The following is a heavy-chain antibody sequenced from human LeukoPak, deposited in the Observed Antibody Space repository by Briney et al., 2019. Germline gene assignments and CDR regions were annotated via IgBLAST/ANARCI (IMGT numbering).Heavy chain of an antibody. Sequence: ASVKVSCKASGYTFTSYGMNWVRQAPGQGLEWMGWINTNTGNPTYAQGFTGRFVFSLDTSVSTAYLQISSLKAEDTAVYYCARGSSLGAARMNGHYYYYYGMDVWGQGTTVTVYS. V-gene: IGHV7-4-1*02. D-gene: IGHD2-15*01. CDR3: ARGSSLGAARMNGHYYYYYGMDV. J-gene: IGHJ6*02. CDR2: INTNTGNP. CDR1: GYTFTSYG.